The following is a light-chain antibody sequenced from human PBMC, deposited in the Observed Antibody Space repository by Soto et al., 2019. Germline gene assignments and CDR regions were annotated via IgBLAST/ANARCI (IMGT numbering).Light chain of an antibody. J-gene: IGLJ2*01. Sequence: QSVLTQPPSASGSPGQSVTISCTGTSSDVGGYNYVSWYQQHPGKAPKLMIYEVSKRPSGVPDRVSGSKSGNTASLTVSGLQAEDEADYYCSSYAGSNIYVVFGGGTKLTVL. V-gene: IGLV2-8*01. CDR2: EVS. CDR3: SSYAGSNIYVV. CDR1: SSDVGGYNY.